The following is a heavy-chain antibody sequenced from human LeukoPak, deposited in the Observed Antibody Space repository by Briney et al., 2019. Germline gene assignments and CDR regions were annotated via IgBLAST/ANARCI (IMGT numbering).Heavy chain of an antibody. CDR3: ATWFGVFVRQIEY. J-gene: IGHJ4*02. Sequence: GGPVTLSCRPWGFSFSIYEIHGLPQAPGKAGEGVSYISTCCWTSYFGNSVKGRFLIYRDNSKNSLYLQMNSLRAEDTAVYYCATWFGVFVRQIEYWGQRTLGTASS. D-gene: IGHD3-10*01. CDR2: ISTCCWTS. CDR1: GFSFSIYE. V-gene: IGHV3-48*03.